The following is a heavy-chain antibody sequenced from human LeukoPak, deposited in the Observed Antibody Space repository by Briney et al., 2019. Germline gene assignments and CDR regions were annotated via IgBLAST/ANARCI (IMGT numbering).Heavy chain of an antibody. Sequence: ASVKVSCKASGGTFSSYAISWVRQAPGQGLEWMGWISAYNGNTNYAQKLQGRVTMTTDTSTSTAYMELRSLRSDDTAVYYCARDKESGSYRFQDYWGQGTLVTVSS. V-gene: IGHV1-18*01. CDR3: ARDKESGSYRFQDY. J-gene: IGHJ4*02. CDR2: ISAYNGNT. D-gene: IGHD1-26*01. CDR1: GGTFSSYA.